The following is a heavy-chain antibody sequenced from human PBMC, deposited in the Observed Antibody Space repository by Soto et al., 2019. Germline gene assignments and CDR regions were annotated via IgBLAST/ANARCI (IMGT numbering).Heavy chain of an antibody. V-gene: IGHV3-9*01. D-gene: IGHD6-6*01. CDR3: AKDRYSSSAYYYYGMDA. CDR2: ISGNSGSL. Sequence: EVQLVESGGGLVQPGRSLRLSCAASGFIFDDYAMHWVRQAPGKGLEWVAVISGNSGSLGYADSVKGRFTISRDNAKNSLDLQMNRLRAEDTAVYYCAKDRYSSSAYYYYGMDAWGQGTTVTFSS. J-gene: IGHJ6*02. CDR1: GFIFDDYA.